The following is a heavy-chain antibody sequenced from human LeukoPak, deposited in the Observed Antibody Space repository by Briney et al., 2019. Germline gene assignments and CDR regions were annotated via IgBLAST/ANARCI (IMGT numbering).Heavy chain of an antibody. V-gene: IGHV1-2*02. CDR2: INPNSGAT. CDR3: ARLNGNHFDY. CDR1: GYTFTGYH. J-gene: IGHJ4*02. Sequence: GASVKVSCKASGYTFTGYHMHWVRQAPGQGLEWMAWINPNSGATDYAQKFQGRVTMTRDTSTSTAYIELSRLRSDDTAVYYCARLNGNHFDYWGQGTLVTVSS. D-gene: IGHD1-14*01.